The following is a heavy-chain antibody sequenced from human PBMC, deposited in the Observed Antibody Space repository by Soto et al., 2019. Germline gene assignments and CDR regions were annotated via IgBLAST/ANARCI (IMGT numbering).Heavy chain of an antibody. V-gene: IGHV3-48*03. CDR2: ISSSGSTI. CDR1: GFTFSSYE. Sequence: VGTLSLSCASSGFTFSSYERNWVRQAPGKGLGWVSYISSSGSTIYYADSVKGRFTISRDNAKNSLYLQMNSLRAEDTAVYYCARDFIMVGVAGRRYYYGMDVWGQGTTVNVSS. J-gene: IGHJ6*02. CDR3: ARDFIMVGVAGRRYYYGMDV. D-gene: IGHD6-19*01.